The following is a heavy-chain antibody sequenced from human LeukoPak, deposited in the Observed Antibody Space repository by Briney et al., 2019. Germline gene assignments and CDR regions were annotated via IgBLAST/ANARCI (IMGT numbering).Heavy chain of an antibody. CDR3: ARSDWFDP. J-gene: IGHJ5*02. CDR1: GFTLSGHW. CDR2: INSDESTT. V-gene: IGHV3-74*01. Sequence: GGSLRLSCVASGFTLSGHWMHWVRQAPGKGLVWVSRINSDESTTVYADSVKGRFTNSRDNAKNTLYLQMDSLTAEDTAVYYCARSDWFDPWGQGTLVTVSS.